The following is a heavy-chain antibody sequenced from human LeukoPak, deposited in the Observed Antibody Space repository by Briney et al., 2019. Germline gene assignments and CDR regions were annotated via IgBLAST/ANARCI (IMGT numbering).Heavy chain of an antibody. CDR2: ISYDGSNK. V-gene: IGHV3-30-3*01. CDR3: ARDSSSYSPGYLYYGMDV. Sequence: PGGSLRLSCSASGFTFSGYAMHWVRQAPGKGLEWVAVISYDGSNKYYADSVKGRFSISRDYSKNTLYLQMNSLRDEDTAMYYCARDSSSYSPGYLYYGMDVWGQGTTVTVSS. CDR1: GFTFSGYA. D-gene: IGHD6-13*01. J-gene: IGHJ6*02.